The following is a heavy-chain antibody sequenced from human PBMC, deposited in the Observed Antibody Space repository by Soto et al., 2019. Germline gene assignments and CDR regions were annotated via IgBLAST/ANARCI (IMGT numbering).Heavy chain of an antibody. J-gene: IGHJ6*02. CDR3: ARLRGIAAAGSEGMDV. CDR1: GYSFTSYW. V-gene: IGHV5-51*01. Sequence: GESLKISCKGTGYSFTSYWIGWVRQMPGKGLEWMGIIYPGDSDTRYSPSFQGQVTISADKSISTAYLQWSSLKASDTAMYYCARLRGIAAAGSEGMDVWGQGTTVTVSS. D-gene: IGHD6-13*01. CDR2: IYPGDSDT.